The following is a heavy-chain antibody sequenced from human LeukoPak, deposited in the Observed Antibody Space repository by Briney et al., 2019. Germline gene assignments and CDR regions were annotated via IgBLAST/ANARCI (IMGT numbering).Heavy chain of an antibody. CDR2: IYSGGVT. J-gene: IGHJ4*02. CDR3: ARDLPIVVVPAAIV. Sequence: PGGSLRLSCAASAFTVSSNYMSWVRQAPGKGLEWVSVIYSGGVTYYADSVKGRFTISRDNAKNSLYLQMNSLRAEDTAVYYCARDLPIVVVPAAIVWGQGTLVTVSS. V-gene: IGHV3-66*01. D-gene: IGHD2-2*02. CDR1: AFTVSSNY.